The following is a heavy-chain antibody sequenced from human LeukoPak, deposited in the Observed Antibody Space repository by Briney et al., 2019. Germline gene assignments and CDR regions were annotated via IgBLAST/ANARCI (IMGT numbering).Heavy chain of an antibody. CDR2: INYSGNR. Sequence: SETLSLTCTVSGGFISGSHYYWAWIRQPPGKGREWIGMINYSGNRYYNPSLWSRATISVDTFTNKFSLNLNSLTAADTAVYYCARVYDYWGQGTLVAVSS. CDR1: GGFISGSHYY. J-gene: IGHJ4*02. CDR3: ARVYDY. V-gene: IGHV4-39*01.